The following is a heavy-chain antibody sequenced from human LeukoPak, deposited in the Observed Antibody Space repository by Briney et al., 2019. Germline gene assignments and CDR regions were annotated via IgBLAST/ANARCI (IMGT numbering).Heavy chain of an antibody. CDR3: TTALTYYYDSSDVWRLNPAGP. CDR2: IKSKTDGGTT. D-gene: IGHD3-22*01. V-gene: IGHV3-15*01. Sequence: PGGSLRLSCAASGFTFSNAWMSWVRQAPGKGLEWVGRIKSKTDGGTTDYAAPVKGRFTISRDDSKNTLYLQMNSLKTEDTAVYYCTTALTYYYDSSDVWRLNPAGPWGQGTLVTVSS. CDR1: GFTFSNAW. J-gene: IGHJ5*02.